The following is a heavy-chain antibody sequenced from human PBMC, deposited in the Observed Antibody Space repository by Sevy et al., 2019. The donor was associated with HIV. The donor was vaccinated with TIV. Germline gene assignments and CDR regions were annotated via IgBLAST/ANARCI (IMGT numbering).Heavy chain of an antibody. J-gene: IGHJ5*02. CDR1: GGSFSGYY. D-gene: IGHD6-13*01. Sequence: SQTLSLTCAVYGGSFSGYYWSWIRQPPGKGLEWIGEINQSGSTNYNPSLKSRVTISVDTSKNQFSLKLSSVTAADTAVYYCARYSSSWYVNWFDPWGQGTLVTVSS. CDR3: ARYSSSWYVNWFDP. CDR2: INQSGST. V-gene: IGHV4-34*01.